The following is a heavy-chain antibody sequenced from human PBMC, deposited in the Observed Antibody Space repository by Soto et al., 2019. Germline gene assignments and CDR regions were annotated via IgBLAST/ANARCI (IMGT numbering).Heavy chain of an antibody. V-gene: IGHV1-46*01. Sequence: GASVKVSCKASGYTFTSYYMHWVRQAPGQGLEWMGIINPTGGATTYAQKFQGRVAMTRDTSTNTVYMELRSLRSEDTAVYYCARESGEPLDYWGQGTLVTVSS. D-gene: IGHD3-16*01. CDR2: INPTGGAT. J-gene: IGHJ4*02. CDR1: GYTFTSYY. CDR3: ARESGEPLDY.